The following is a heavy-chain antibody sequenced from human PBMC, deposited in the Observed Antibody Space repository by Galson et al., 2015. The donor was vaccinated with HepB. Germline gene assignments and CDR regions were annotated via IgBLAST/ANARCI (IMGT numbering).Heavy chain of an antibody. J-gene: IGHJ3*02. CDR3: ARGDSYYYDSSGYLLHAFDI. D-gene: IGHD3-22*01. V-gene: IGHV1-69*04. Sequence: SVKVSCKASGYTFTSYYMHWVRQAPGQGLEWMGRIIPILGIANYAQKFQGRVTITADKSTSTAYMELSSLRSEDTAVYYCARGDSYYYDSSGYLLHAFDIWGQGTMVTVSS. CDR1: GYTFTSYY. CDR2: IIPILGIA.